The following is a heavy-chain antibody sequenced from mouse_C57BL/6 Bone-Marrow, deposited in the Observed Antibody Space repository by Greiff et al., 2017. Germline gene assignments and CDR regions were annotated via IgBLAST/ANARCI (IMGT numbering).Heavy chain of an antibody. D-gene: IGHD1-1*01. V-gene: IGHV14-2*01. J-gene: IGHJ2*01. CDR1: GFNIKDSY. CDR2: IDPEDGET. Sequence: VQLQQSGAELVKPGASVKLSCTASGFNIKDSYIHWVKQRTEQGLEWIGRIDPEDGETKYAPKFQDKATITADTSSNPAYLQLSSLTSEDTAVYFCTRSLIYYGTNYWGQGTTLSVSS. CDR3: TRSLIYYGTNY.